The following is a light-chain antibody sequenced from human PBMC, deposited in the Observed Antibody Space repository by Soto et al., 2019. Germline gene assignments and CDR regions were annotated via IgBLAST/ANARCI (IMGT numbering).Light chain of an antibody. CDR3: QQYYTTPRT. CDR1: QTVLYSSNNKHY. CDR2: WAS. J-gene: IGKJ1*01. Sequence: DIVMTQSPDSLTVSLGERATINCKSSQTVLYSSNNKHYLAWYQHKPGQPPKLLIYWASTREFGVPDRFSGSGSATDFTLTISSLQAEDVAVYYCQQYYTTPRTFGQGTKVEI. V-gene: IGKV4-1*01.